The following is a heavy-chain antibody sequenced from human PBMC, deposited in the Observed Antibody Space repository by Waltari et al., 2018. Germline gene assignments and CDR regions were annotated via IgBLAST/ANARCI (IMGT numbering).Heavy chain of an antibody. D-gene: IGHD6-13*01. Sequence: QVQLVQSGAEVKKPGASVKVSCKASGYTFTGYYMHRVRPAPGQGLEWMGRINPNSGGTNYAQKFQGRVTMTRDTSISTAYMEPGRLRSDDTAVYYCARDKGYSTELLFDYWGQGTLVTVSS. CDR2: INPNSGGT. V-gene: IGHV1-2*06. J-gene: IGHJ4*02. CDR3: ARDKGYSTELLFDY. CDR1: GYTFTGYY.